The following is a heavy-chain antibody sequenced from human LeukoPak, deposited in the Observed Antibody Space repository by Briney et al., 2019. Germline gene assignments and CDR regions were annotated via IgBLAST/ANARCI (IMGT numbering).Heavy chain of an antibody. CDR3: AKDWTTVPAHAFDI. V-gene: IGHV3-23*01. CDR2: ISSSDDGT. D-gene: IGHD4-17*01. J-gene: IGHJ3*02. CDR1: GFSLSSYA. Sequence: GGSLRLSCAASGFSLSSYAMSWVRQAPGKGLEWVSAISSSDDGTYHAGSARGRFTISRDSSKNTLYLQMNNLRTEDAAIYYCAKDWTTVPAHAFDIWGQGTMVTVSS.